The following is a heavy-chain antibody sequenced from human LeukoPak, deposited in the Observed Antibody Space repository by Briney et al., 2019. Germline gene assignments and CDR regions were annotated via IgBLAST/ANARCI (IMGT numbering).Heavy chain of an antibody. D-gene: IGHD2-2*01. CDR2: ISYDGSNK. J-gene: IGHJ4*02. V-gene: IGHV3-30-3*01. CDR3: AKGVVVVPAANPFDY. Sequence: GGSLRLSCAASGFTFSSYAMHWVRQAPGKGLEWVAVISYDGSNKYYADSVKGRFTISRDNSKNTLYLQMNSLRAEDTAVYYCAKGVVVVPAANPFDYWGQGTLVTVSS. CDR1: GFTFSSYA.